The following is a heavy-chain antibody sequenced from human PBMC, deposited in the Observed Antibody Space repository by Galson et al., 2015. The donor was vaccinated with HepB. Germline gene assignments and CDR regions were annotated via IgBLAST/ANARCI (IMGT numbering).Heavy chain of an antibody. CDR1: GFTFSSYG. Sequence: SLRLSCAASGFTFSSYGMHWVRQAPGKGLEWVAVISYDGSNKYYADSVKGRFTISRDNSKNTLYLQMNSLKTEDTAVYYCTFFWSGYLNYWGQGTLVTVSS. V-gene: IGHV3-33*05. CDR3: TFFWSGYLNY. CDR2: ISYDGSNK. J-gene: IGHJ4*02. D-gene: IGHD3-3*01.